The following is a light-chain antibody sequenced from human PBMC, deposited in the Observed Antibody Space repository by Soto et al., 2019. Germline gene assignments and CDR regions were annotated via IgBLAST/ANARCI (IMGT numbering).Light chain of an antibody. V-gene: IGKV1-5*03. Sequence: DSQMTQYPSTLSASVGDRVTITCRASQSISSWLAWYQQKPAKAPKLLISKASTLQSGVPPRFSGSGYGTEFTLTISSLQPDDFATYYCQQYERYPMTFGGGTKVEIK. J-gene: IGKJ4*01. CDR2: KAS. CDR1: QSISSW. CDR3: QQYERYPMT.